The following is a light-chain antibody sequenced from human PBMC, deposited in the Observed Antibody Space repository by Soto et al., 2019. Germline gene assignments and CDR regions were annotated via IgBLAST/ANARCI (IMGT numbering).Light chain of an antibody. Sequence: DIQMTQSPSTLSASVGDRVTITCRASQSISSWLAWYQQKPGKAPKLLIYKASSLESGVPSRFSGSGSGTEFTLTISSLQPVDFATYYCQQYNSYPWTLGQGTRVDIK. V-gene: IGKV1-5*03. CDR2: KAS. J-gene: IGKJ1*01. CDR1: QSISSW. CDR3: QQYNSYPWT.